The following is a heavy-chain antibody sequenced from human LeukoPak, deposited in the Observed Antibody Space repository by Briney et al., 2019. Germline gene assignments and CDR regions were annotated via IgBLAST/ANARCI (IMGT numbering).Heavy chain of an antibody. J-gene: IGHJ6*04. D-gene: IGHD3-16*01. CDR3: ARVGVMATVNGYRSHSLDV. CDR1: GDSVSGYY. Sequence: KPSETLSLTCGVSGDSVSGYYWSWIRRPPEKGLEWIGYIHSSGSTNYSPSLKSRPALSVDTSKNQFSLNLNSVTAADTAVYYCARVGVMATVNGYRSHSLDVGGKGTTVAVSS. CDR2: IHSSGST. V-gene: IGHV4-59*02.